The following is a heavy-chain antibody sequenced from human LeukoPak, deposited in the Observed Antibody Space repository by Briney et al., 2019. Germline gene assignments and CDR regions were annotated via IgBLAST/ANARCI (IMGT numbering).Heavy chain of an antibody. J-gene: IGHJ6*02. Sequence: PPASVKVSCKASGGTFSSYAISWVRQAPGQGLEWMGGIIPIFGTANYAQKFQGRVTITADESTSTAYMELSSLRSEDTAVYYCARDGGSYFNFYYGMDVWGQGTTVTVSS. CDR1: GGTFSSYA. CDR3: ARDGGSYFNFYYGMDV. V-gene: IGHV1-69*13. D-gene: IGHD1-26*01. CDR2: IIPIFGTA.